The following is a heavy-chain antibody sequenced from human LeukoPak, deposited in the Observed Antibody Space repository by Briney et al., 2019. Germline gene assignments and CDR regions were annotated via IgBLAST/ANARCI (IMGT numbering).Heavy chain of an antibody. CDR2: IIPMNGIA. D-gene: IGHD3-22*01. CDR3: AREGYYDSSGYYPPAYYFDY. CDR1: GGTYSSYA. Sequence: SVKVSCKASGGTYSSYAISWVRQAPGQGLEWMGMIIPMNGIANYAQKFQGRVTITADKSTSTAYMELSSLRSEDTAVYYCAREGYYDSSGYYPPAYYFDYWGQGTLVTVSS. V-gene: IGHV1-69*04. J-gene: IGHJ4*02.